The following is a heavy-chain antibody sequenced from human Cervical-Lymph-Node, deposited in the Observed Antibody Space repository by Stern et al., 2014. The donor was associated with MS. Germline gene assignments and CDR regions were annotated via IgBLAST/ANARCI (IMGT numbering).Heavy chain of an antibody. CDR3: AKGQEFGGYIDS. Sequence: VQLVQSGAEVKKPGASVKVSCEASGYTFTTYHMHWVRQATGQGLEWMGVFNPTLNTTYYAQKFQGRVTMTRDTSTTTVYMELSSLRSEDTAIYYCAKGQEFGGYIDSWGQGTLVTVSS. CDR1: GYTFTTYH. V-gene: IGHV1-46*01. J-gene: IGHJ4*02. CDR2: FNPTLNTT. D-gene: IGHD2-15*01.